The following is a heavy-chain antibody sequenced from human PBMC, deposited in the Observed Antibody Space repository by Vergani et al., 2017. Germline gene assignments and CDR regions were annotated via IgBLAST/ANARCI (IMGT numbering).Heavy chain of an antibody. CDR3: ARVSPGDNSGWEPFDY. V-gene: IGHV1-69*09. CDR1: GYTFSDYF. CDR2: IIPIIRLA. J-gene: IGHJ4*02. Sequence: QVQVVQSGAEVKKPGASVKVSCQASGYTFSDYFIHWVRQAPGQGLEWMGRIIPIIRLATSAQKFQDRVKITGDTSTNTVYMEMNNLRSEDTAVYYCARVSPGDNSGWEPFDYWGQGTLVTVSS. D-gene: IGHD6-19*01.